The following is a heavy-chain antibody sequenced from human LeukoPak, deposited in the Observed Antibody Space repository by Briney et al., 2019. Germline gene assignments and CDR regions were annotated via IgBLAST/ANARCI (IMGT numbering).Heavy chain of an antibody. J-gene: IGHJ4*02. D-gene: IGHD6-13*01. CDR2: ISGSGGST. CDR3: AKDSLPSSSWSDFDY. V-gene: IGHV3-23*01. Sequence: PGGSLRLSCAASGFVFSSYSMNWVRQAPGKGLEWVSAISGSGGSTYYADSVKGRFTISRDNSKNTLYLQMNSLRAEDTAVYYCAKDSLPSSSWSDFDYWGQGTLVTVSS. CDR1: GFVFSSYS.